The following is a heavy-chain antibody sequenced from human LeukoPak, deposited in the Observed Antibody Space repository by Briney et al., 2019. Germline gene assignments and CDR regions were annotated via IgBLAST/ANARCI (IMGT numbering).Heavy chain of an antibody. Sequence: ASVKVSCKASGYTFTSYGISWVRQAPGQGLEWMGRIIPILGIANYAQKFQGRVTITADKSTSTAYMELSSLRSEDTAVYFCARDGIQTATIDYWGQGTLVTVSS. D-gene: IGHD5-12*01. V-gene: IGHV1-69*04. CDR3: ARDGIQTATIDY. J-gene: IGHJ4*02. CDR2: IIPILGIA. CDR1: GYTFTSYG.